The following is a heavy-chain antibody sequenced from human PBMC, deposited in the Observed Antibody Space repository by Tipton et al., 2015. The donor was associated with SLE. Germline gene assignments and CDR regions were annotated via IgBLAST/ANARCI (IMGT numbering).Heavy chain of an antibody. CDR2: IYYSGST. CDR3: VRGGGSSSGRWFDP. Sequence: LRLSCTVSGGSISSYCWSWIRQPPGKGLEWIGYIYYSGSTNYNPSLKSRVTISVDTSKNQFSLKLTYVTAADTAVYYCVRGGGSSSGRWFDPWGRETLVTVSS. D-gene: IGHD3-10*01. CDR1: GGSISSYC. V-gene: IGHV4-59*12. J-gene: IGHJ5*02.